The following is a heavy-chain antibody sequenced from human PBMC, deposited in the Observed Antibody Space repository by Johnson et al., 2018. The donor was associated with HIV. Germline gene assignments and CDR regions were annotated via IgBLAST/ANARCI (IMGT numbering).Heavy chain of an antibody. Sequence: EVQLVESGGGLVQPGRSLRLSCAASGFTFDDYAMHWVRQAPGKGLEWVSGISWNSGSIGYADSVKGRFTISRDNAKNSLYLQMNSLRAEDTALYYCAKQYSSSWYGNAFDIWGQGTMVIVSS. CDR1: GFTFDDYA. CDR2: ISWNSGSI. D-gene: IGHD6-13*01. J-gene: IGHJ3*02. CDR3: AKQYSSSWYGNAFDI. V-gene: IGHV3-9*01.